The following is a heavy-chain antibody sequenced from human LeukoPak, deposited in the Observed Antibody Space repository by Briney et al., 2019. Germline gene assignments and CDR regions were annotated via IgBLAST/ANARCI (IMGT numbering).Heavy chain of an antibody. Sequence: SETLSLTCTVSGGSISSYYWSWIRQPAGRGLEWIGRIYTSGSTNYNPSLKSRVTMSVDTSKNQFSLKLSSVTAADTAVYYCARDYHCSSTSCYKDYYYYMDVWGKGTTVTVSS. J-gene: IGHJ6*03. D-gene: IGHD2-2*02. CDR2: IYTSGST. CDR1: GGSISSYY. CDR3: ARDYHCSSTSCYKDYYYYMDV. V-gene: IGHV4-4*07.